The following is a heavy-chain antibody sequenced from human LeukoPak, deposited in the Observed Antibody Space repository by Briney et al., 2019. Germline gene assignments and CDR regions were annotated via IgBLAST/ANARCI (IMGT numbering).Heavy chain of an antibody. CDR2: INHSGST. D-gene: IGHD6-13*01. J-gene: IGHJ4*02. V-gene: IGHV4-34*01. Sequence: SETLSLTCAVYGGSFSGYYWSWIRQPPGKGLEWIGEINHSGSTNYNPSLKSRVTISVDTSKNQFSLKLSSVTAADTAVYYCARLSTLVAAGTDWGQGTLVTVSS. CDR3: ARLSTLVAAGTD. CDR1: GGSFSGYY.